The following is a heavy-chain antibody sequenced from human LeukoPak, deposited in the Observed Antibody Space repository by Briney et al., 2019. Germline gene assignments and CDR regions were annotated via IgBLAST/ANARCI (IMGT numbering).Heavy chain of an antibody. CDR2: IYPGDSDT. CDR3: ARLLGIFGVVIEEKSGWFDP. Sequence: GESLKISCKGSGSSFTSYWIGWVRQMPGKGLEWMGIIYPGDSDTRYSPSFQGQVTISADKSISTAYLQWSSLKASDTAMYYCARLLGIFGVVIEEKSGWFDPWGQGTLVTVSS. D-gene: IGHD3-3*01. J-gene: IGHJ5*02. CDR1: GSSFTSYW. V-gene: IGHV5-51*01.